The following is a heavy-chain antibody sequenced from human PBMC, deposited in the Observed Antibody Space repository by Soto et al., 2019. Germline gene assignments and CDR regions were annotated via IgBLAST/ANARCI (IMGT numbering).Heavy chain of an antibody. CDR1: GYTFTSYG. D-gene: IGHD5-18*01. J-gene: IGHJ4*02. V-gene: IGHV1-18*01. CDR3: ASGYSYGSFWFHHDY. CDR2: ISAYNGNT. Sequence: ASVKVSCKASGYTFTSYGISWVRQAPGQGLEWMGWISAYNGNTNYAQKLQGRVTMTTDTSTSTAYMELRSLRSDDTAVYYCASGYSYGSFWFHHDYWGQGTLVTVSS.